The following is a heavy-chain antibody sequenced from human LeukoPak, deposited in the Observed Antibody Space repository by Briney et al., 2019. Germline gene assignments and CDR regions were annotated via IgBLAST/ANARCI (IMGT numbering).Heavy chain of an antibody. Sequence: GGSLRLSCTASGFTFSRYWMSWVRQAPGKGLEWVSAISGSGGSTYYADSVKGRFTISRDNSKNTLYLQMNSLRAEDTAVYYCAKGSWGAAAIFDYWGQGTLVTVSS. D-gene: IGHD6-13*01. J-gene: IGHJ4*02. CDR3: AKGSWGAAAIFDY. CDR2: ISGSGGST. CDR1: GFTFSRYW. V-gene: IGHV3-23*01.